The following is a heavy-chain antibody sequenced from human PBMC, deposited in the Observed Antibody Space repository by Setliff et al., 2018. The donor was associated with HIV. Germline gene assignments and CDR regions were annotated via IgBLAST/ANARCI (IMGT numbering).Heavy chain of an antibody. CDR3: ARRYGDYKIGDWFFDL. J-gene: IGHJ2*01. CDR1: GGSISSGGYY. D-gene: IGHD4-17*01. CDR2: IYYSGTT. Sequence: PSETLSLTCAVSGGSISSGGYYWNWIRQHPGKGLEWIGYIYYSGTTYYNPSLKSRVTISVDKSKNQFSLKLNSVTAAGTAVYYCARRYGDYKIGDWFFDLWGRGTLVTVS. V-gene: IGHV4-31*11.